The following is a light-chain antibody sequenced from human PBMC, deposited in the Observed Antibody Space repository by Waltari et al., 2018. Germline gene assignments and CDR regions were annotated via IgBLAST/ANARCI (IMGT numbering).Light chain of an antibody. J-gene: IGKJ1*01. Sequence: DIQMTQSPSSLSASVGDRVTITCRASQGISNYLAWYQQKPGKVPKLLIYAASTLQSGGPSRFSGSGSWTDFTLTISSLQPEDVATYYCQEYNSAPRTFGQGTKVEVK. CDR3: QEYNSAPRT. CDR2: AAS. CDR1: QGISNY. V-gene: IGKV1-27*01.